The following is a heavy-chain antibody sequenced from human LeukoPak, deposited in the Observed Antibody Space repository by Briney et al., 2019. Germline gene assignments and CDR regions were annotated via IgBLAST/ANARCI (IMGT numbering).Heavy chain of an antibody. CDR3: AKVLHSGVVVIATFDS. CDR2: ISVTGGST. V-gene: IGHV3-23*01. J-gene: IGHJ4*02. CDR1: GFTFSSYA. Sequence: GGSLRLSCAASGFTFSSYAMTLVRQAPGKGLEWVSTISVTGGSTYYPDSVKGRFTISRGNSNNTLFLQMNSLRAEDTAIYYCAKVLHSGVVVIATFDSWGQGTLVTVSS. D-gene: IGHD3-22*01.